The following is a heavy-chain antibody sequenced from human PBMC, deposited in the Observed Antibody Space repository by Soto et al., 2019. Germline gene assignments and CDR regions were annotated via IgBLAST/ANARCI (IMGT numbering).Heavy chain of an antibody. CDR2: IIPIIGTA. D-gene: IGHD5-12*01. CDR1: GGTFNNYA. V-gene: IGHV1-69*01. J-gene: IGHJ4*02. Sequence: QVQLVQSGAEVKKPGSSVKVSCKASGGTFNNYAISWVRQAPGQGLEWMGGIIPIIGTADYAHKFQGRLAISADESTGTTFTELSSLRSEHTALYYCARGGVDVVATSAFDYWGQGTLVTVSS. CDR3: ARGGVDVVATSAFDY.